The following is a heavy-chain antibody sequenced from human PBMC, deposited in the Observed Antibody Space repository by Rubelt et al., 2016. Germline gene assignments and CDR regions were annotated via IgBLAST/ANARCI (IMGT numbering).Heavy chain of an antibody. Sequence: VQLVESGGGLVQPGRSLRLSCAASGFTFDDYAMHWVRQAPGKGLEWVSGISWNSGSIGDADSVKGRFTISRDNAKNSLYLQMNSLRAGDTAVYYCARDFQWGYSSPGDAFDIWGQGTMVTVSS. D-gene: IGHD6-13*01. CDR3: ARDFQWGYSSPGDAFDI. V-gene: IGHV3-9*01. CDR2: ISWNSGSI. J-gene: IGHJ3*02. CDR1: GFTFDDYA.